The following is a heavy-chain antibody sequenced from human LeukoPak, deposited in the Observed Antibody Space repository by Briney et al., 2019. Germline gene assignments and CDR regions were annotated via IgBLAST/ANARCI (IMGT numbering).Heavy chain of an antibody. J-gene: IGHJ4*02. D-gene: IGHD3-22*01. CDR2: IYSGDSDT. CDR1: RYSFASYW. CDR3: ARATYYYDSGGAKQAIYFDY. Sequence: GESLKISCQGSRYSFASYWIAWVRQMPGKGLEWMGIIYSGDSDTRYSPSFQGQVTISADKSINAAYLQWSSLKASDTAMYYCARATYYYDSGGAKQAIYFDYWGQGTLVAVSS. V-gene: IGHV5-51*01.